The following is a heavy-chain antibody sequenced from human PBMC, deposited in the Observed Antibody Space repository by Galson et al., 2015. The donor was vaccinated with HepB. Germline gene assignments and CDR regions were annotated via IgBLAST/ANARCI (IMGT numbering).Heavy chain of an antibody. CDR1: GFTFSSYA. D-gene: IGHD1-26*01. J-gene: IGHJ6*02. V-gene: IGHV3-30*04. CDR2: ISYDGGNK. CDR3: ARGGATLNYGMDV. Sequence: SLRLSCAASGFTFSSYAMHWVRQAPGKGLEWVAVISYDGGNKYYADSVKGRFTISRDNSKNTLYLQMNSLRAEDTAVYYCARGGATLNYGMDVWGQGTTVTVSS.